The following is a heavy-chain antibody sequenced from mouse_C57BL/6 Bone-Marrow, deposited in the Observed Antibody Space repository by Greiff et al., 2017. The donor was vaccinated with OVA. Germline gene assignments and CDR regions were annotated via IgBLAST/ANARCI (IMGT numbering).Heavy chain of an antibody. CDR3: ARRGITPYYYAMDY. D-gene: IGHD2-4*01. V-gene: IGHV1-59*01. CDR1: GYTFTSYW. J-gene: IGHJ4*01. CDR2: IDPSDSYT. Sequence: QVQLKQPGAELVRPGTSVKLSCKASGYTFTSYWMHWVKQRPGQGLEWIGVIDPSDSYTNYNQKFKGKATFTVDTSSSTAYMQLSSLTSEYSAVYYCARRGITPYYYAMDYWGQGTSVTVSS.